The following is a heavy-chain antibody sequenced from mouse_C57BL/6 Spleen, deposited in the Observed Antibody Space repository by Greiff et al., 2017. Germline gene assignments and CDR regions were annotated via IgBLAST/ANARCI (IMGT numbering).Heavy chain of an antibody. D-gene: IGHD4-1*01. Sequence: EVMLVESGGGLVKPGGSLKLSCAASGFTFSSYAMSWVRQTPEKRLEWVATISDGGSYTYYPDNVKGRFTISRDNAKNNLYLQMSHLKSEDTAKYYCARDQTGRGDWYFDVWGTGTTVTVSS. CDR2: ISDGGSYT. J-gene: IGHJ1*03. V-gene: IGHV5-4*01. CDR1: GFTFSSYA. CDR3: ARDQTGRGDWYFDV.